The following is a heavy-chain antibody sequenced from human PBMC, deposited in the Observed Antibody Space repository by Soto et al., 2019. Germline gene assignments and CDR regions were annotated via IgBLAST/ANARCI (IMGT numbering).Heavy chain of an antibody. J-gene: IGHJ6*03. V-gene: IGHV4-59*08. CDR1: GGSISSYY. CDR3: ARQVAAAGTVYYYYCYYLDV. CDR2: IYYSGST. D-gene: IGHD6-13*01. Sequence: SETLSLTCTVSGGSISSYYWSWIRQPPGKGLEWIGYIYYSGSTNYNPSLKSRVTISVDTSKNQFSLKLSSVTAADTAVYYCARQVAAAGTVYYYYCYYLDVWGQRTSVTVSS.